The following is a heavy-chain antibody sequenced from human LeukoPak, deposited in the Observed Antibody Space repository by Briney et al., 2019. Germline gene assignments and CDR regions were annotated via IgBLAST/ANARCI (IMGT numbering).Heavy chain of an antibody. CDR3: AKDVSDTIFGVVSPLT. CDR1: GGSFSGYY. D-gene: IGHD3-3*01. V-gene: IGHV3-23*01. Sequence: ETLSLTCAVYGGSFSGYYWSWVRQAPGRGLEWVSEISGSGSKTYYADSVKGRFTISRDQSKNTLYLQMNSLSVEDTAVYYCAKDVSDTIFGVVSPLTWGQGTLVTVSS. J-gene: IGHJ5*02. CDR2: ISGSGSKT.